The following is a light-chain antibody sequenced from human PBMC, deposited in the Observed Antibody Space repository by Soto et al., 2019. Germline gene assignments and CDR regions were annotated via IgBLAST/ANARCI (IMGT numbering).Light chain of an antibody. CDR3: GTCDSSLSAGYV. CDR1: SSNIGNNY. Sequence: QSVLTQPPSVSAAPGQKVTISCSGSSSNIGNNYVSWYQQLPGTAPKLLIYDNNKRPSGIPDRFSGSKSGTSATLGITGLQTGDEADYYCGTCDSSLSAGYVFGTGTKLTVL. V-gene: IGLV1-51*01. J-gene: IGLJ1*01. CDR2: DNN.